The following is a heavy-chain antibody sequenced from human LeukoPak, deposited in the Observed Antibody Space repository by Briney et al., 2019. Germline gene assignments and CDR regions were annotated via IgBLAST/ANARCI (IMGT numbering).Heavy chain of an antibody. D-gene: IGHD2-2*01. CDR1: GGSISSGSYY. J-gene: IGHJ5*02. CDR2: IYTSGST. CDR3: ARAPRYCSSTSCYWLDP. V-gene: IGHV4-61*02. Sequence: SETLSLTCTVSGGSISSGSYYWSWIRQPAGKGLEWIGRIYTSGSTNYNPPLKSRVTISVDTSKNQFSLKLSSVTAADTAVYYCARAPRYCSSTSCYWLDPWGQGTLVTVSS.